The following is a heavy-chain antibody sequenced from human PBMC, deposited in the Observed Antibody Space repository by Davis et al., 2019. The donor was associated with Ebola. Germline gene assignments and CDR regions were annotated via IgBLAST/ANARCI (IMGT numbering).Heavy chain of an antibody. Sequence: SETLSLTCTVPGDSTSTYYWSWIRQPPGKGLEWIGYIYYSGSTNYNPSLKSRVTISLGTSKNQFSLKLSSVTAADTAIYYCARDRYSTVTTFYGMDVWGQGTTVTVSS. CDR3: ARDRYSTVTTFYGMDV. D-gene: IGHD4-17*01. CDR2: IYYSGST. J-gene: IGHJ6*01. CDR1: GDSTSTYY. V-gene: IGHV4-59*01.